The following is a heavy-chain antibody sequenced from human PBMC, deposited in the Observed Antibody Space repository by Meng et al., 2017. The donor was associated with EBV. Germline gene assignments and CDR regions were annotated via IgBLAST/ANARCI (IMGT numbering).Heavy chain of an antibody. CDR1: GFTFSRFW. J-gene: IGHJ4*02. V-gene: IGHV3-74*01. Sequence: EVQLGGSGGGPVRPGGSLRLPCAVSGFTFSRFWMHWVRQVPGKGLVWVARTNEDGGITNYADSVKGRFIISRDNTRNTLYLQMNSLRDEDTAVYFCSRDLAGPFDDWGQGTLVTVSS. CDR2: TNEDGGIT. CDR3: SRDLAGPFDD.